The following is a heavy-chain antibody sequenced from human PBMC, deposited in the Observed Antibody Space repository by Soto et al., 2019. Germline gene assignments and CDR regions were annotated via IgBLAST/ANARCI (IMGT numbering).Heavy chain of an antibody. J-gene: IGHJ6*02. Sequence: SETLSLTCTVSGGSISSYYWSWIRQPPGKGLEWIGYIYYSGSTNYNPSLKSRVTISVDTSKNQFSLKLSSVTAADTAVYYCARDSLSNYYYYGMDVWGQGTTVTSP. CDR3: ARDSLSNYYYYGMDV. CDR1: GGSISSYY. CDR2: IYYSGST. D-gene: IGHD3-16*01. V-gene: IGHV4-59*01.